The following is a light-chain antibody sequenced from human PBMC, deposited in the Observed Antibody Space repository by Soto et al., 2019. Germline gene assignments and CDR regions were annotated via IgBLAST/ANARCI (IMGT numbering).Light chain of an antibody. CDR2: DAS. CDR1: QDIRYY. J-gene: IGKJ1*01. CDR3: QQYDKLVT. Sequence: DIQMTQSPSALSASTGDRVTITCQASQDIRYYLNWYQQKPGKAPKLLIYDASNLQTGVPSRFRGSGSGTTFTLIISCLQPEAFAIYYCQQYDKLVTFGQGTKVE. V-gene: IGKV1-33*01.